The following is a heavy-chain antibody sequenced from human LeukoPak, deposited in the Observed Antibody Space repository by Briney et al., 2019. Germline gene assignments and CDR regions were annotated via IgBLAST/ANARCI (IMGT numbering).Heavy chain of an antibody. J-gene: IGHJ4*02. CDR3: ARLAAENYYDSSGYLDY. CDR2: IYHSGST. Sequence: SGTLSLTCGVSGGYISSSNWWSWVRQPPGKGLEWIGEIYHSGSTNYNASLKSRVTISVDKSKNQFSLRLSSVTAADTAVYYCARLAAENYYDSSGYLDYWGQGTLVTVSS. CDR1: GGYISSSNW. V-gene: IGHV4-4*02. D-gene: IGHD3-22*01.